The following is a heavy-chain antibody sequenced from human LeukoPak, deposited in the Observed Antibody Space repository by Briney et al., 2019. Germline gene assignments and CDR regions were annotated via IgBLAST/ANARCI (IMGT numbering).Heavy chain of an antibody. J-gene: IGHJ4*02. V-gene: IGHV3-53*01. CDR3: ARDLYDSGAYSSPIDY. Sequence: PGGSLRLSCAASGFTVSSNYMSWVRQAPGKGLEWVSVIYSGGSTYYADSVKGRFTISRDNAKNSLYLQMNGLRAEDTAVYYCARDLYDSGAYSSPIDYWGQGTLVTVSS. D-gene: IGHD3-22*01. CDR2: IYSGGST. CDR1: GFTVSSNY.